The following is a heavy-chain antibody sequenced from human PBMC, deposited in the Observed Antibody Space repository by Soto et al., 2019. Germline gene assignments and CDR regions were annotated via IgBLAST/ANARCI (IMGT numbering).Heavy chain of an antibody. D-gene: IGHD1-26*01. Sequence: GGSLRLSCAASGFTFSDYYRSWIRQAPGGGLEWVSYISGTSYYTNYADPVKGRFTISRDNAKNSLFLQMNSLRVEDTAVYYCVEVGPPDHWGQGTLVTVSS. CDR2: ISGTSYYT. V-gene: IGHV3-11*06. CDR1: GFTFSDYY. J-gene: IGHJ4*02. CDR3: VEVGPPDH.